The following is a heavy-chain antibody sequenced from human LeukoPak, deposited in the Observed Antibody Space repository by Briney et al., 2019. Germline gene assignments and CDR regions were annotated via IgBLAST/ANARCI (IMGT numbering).Heavy chain of an antibody. CDR2: IPYRGST. CDR1: GTSISSYY. Sequence: PSETLALTCSVSGTSISSYYWSWIRRLPGKGLEWIGYIPYRGSTIYSPSLKGRVTISVGTSQKHFPLEPTSVAAAGPAVYYCARRFAPDPPYGSGSASYGAFDTWGQGTVVTVSS. CDR3: ARRFAPDPPYGSGSASYGAFDT. V-gene: IGHV4-59*01. J-gene: IGHJ3*02. D-gene: IGHD3-10*01.